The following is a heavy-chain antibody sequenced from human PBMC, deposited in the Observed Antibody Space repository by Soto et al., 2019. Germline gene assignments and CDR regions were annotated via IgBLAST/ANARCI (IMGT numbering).Heavy chain of an antibody. CDR2: ISYSGST. CDR1: GGSISSGGYY. J-gene: IGHJ5*01. CDR3: ARGCLP. D-gene: IGHD2-8*01. Sequence: QVQLQESGPGLVQPSQTLSLTCTVSGGSISSGGYYWSWIRQHPGTGLEWLGHISYSGSTYYNTSANRRVPISVDTPRIPSSLIVHSVTAADPAVSYSARGCLPWGQGALVTVSS. V-gene: IGHV4-31*03.